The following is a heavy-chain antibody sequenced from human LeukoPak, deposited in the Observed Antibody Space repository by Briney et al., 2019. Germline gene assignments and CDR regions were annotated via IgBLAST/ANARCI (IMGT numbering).Heavy chain of an antibody. CDR1: GYTFTSYD. CDR3: ARDQETGTNAYYYYYMDV. CDR2: INPSGGST. J-gene: IGHJ6*03. V-gene: IGHV1-46*01. Sequence: ASVKVSCKASGYTFTSYDINWVRQATGQGLEWMGIINPSGGSTSYAQKFQGRVTMTRDTSTSTAYMELRSLRSDDTAVYYCARDQETGTNAYYYYYMDVWGKGTTVTVSS. D-gene: IGHD1-7*01.